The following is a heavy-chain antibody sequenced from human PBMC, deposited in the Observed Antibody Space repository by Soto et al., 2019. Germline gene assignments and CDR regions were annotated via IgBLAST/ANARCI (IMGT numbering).Heavy chain of an antibody. CDR2: ITPNTGGT. Sequence: QVQLVQSGAEVKKPGASVKVSCKASGYTFTGHHIHWVRQAPGQGLEWVGWITPNTGGTNYAQKFQGRGTMTRDTSISTADMELSRLRSDDTAVYYCAISHYCSGGDCTTQSLYYFDYWGQGTVVTVSS. CDR1: GYTFTGHH. J-gene: IGHJ4*02. V-gene: IGHV1-2*02. D-gene: IGHD2-15*01. CDR3: AISHYCSGGDCTTQSLYYFDY.